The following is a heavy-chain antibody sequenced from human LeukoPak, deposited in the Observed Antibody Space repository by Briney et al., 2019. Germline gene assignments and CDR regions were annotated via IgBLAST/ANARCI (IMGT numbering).Heavy chain of an antibody. D-gene: IGHD3-10*01. CDR2: ISTSGNTI. V-gene: IGHV3-48*02. Sequence: PGGSLRLSCAASGFTFSSSNMNWVRQAPGKGLEWVSFISTSGNTIYYVDSVKGRFTISRDNAKNSLYLQMNSLRDEDTAVYYCARKYSGSGNYFFDYWGQGTLVTVSS. CDR1: GFTFSSSN. CDR3: ARKYSGSGNYFFDY. J-gene: IGHJ4*02.